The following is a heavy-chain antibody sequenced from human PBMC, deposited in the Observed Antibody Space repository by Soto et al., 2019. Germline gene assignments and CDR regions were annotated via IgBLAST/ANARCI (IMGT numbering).Heavy chain of an antibody. D-gene: IGHD1-20*01. V-gene: IGHV3-74*01. CDR1: GFTFRTYW. CDR2: INSDGSST. J-gene: IGHJ4*02. Sequence: GGALRLPWGGSGFTFRTYWIHWVRQAPGKGLGWVSRINSDGSSTNYADSVKGRFAILRDNAKNTLYLQMNSLRAEDTAVYYCARDNWNSIWGQRTLVTVSS. CDR3: ARDNWNSI.